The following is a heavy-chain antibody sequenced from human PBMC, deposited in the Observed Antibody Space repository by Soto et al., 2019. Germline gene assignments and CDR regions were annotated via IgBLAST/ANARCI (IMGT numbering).Heavy chain of an antibody. Sequence: GGSLRLSCAASGFTFSSYWMSWVRQAPGKGLEWGANIKQGGSEKYYVDSVKSRLTISRDNAKNSLYLQMNSLRAEDTAVYYSARTGLRAAAGYWGQGTLVTVSS. J-gene: IGHJ4*02. D-gene: IGHD6-13*01. V-gene: IGHV3-7*01. CDR3: ARTGLRAAAGY. CDR1: GFTFSSYW. CDR2: IKQGGSEK.